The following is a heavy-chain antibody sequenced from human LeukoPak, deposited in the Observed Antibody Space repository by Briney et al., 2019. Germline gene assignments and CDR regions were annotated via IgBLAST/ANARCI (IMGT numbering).Heavy chain of an antibody. CDR1: DGSLSRFC. Sequence: SETLSLTCSVTDGSLSRFCWSWIRQPAWKGLEWIGRICSSEDTNYNPSLKSRVTMSVDTSQNQFSLRLTSVTAADTAIYYCARIRRDIGDWYADDYWGQGTLVTVSS. J-gene: IGHJ4*02. D-gene: IGHD6-19*01. V-gene: IGHV4-4*07. CDR3: ARIRRDIGDWYADDY. CDR2: ICSSEDT.